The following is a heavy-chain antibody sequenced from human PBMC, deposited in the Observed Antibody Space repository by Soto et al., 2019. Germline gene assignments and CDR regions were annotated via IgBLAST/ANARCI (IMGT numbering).Heavy chain of an antibody. J-gene: IGHJ4*02. V-gene: IGHV4-4*07. CDR1: GGSISSYY. D-gene: IGHD3-9*01. CDR2: IYTSGST. Sequence: SETLSLTCTVPGGSISSYYWSWIRQPAGKGLEWIGRIYTSGSTNYNPSLKSRVTMSVDTSKNQFSLKLSSVTAADTAVYYCAGGDILTPWDYWGQGTLVTVSS. CDR3: AGGDILTPWDY.